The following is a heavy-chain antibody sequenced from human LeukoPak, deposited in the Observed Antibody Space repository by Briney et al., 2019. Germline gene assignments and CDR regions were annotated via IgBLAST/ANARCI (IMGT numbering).Heavy chain of an antibody. Sequence: GGSLRLSCAASGFSFTTYWMSWVRQAPGKGLEWVANINQDGTEKYYVDSVKGRFTISRDNAKNSPYLQMNSLRVEDTAVYYCAKLAKYFYGSETYYFFEHWGQGTPLTASS. J-gene: IGHJ4*02. V-gene: IGHV3-7*01. CDR3: AKLAKYFYGSETYYFFEH. CDR1: GFSFTTYW. CDR2: INQDGTEK. D-gene: IGHD3-10*01.